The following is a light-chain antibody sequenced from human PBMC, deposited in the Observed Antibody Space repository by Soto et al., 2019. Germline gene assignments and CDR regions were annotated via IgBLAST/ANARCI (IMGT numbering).Light chain of an antibody. J-gene: IGLJ3*02. Sequence: QSALTQPASVSGSPGQSITTSCSGTSSDVGGSDYVSWYQQHPGKAPKLMLYEVTNRPSGVSNRFSGSKSGNTASLTISGLQAEDEAHYYCSSYTTSNLLLVFGGGTKQTVL. CDR3: SSYTTSNLLLV. CDR2: EVT. V-gene: IGLV2-14*01. CDR1: SSDVGGSDY.